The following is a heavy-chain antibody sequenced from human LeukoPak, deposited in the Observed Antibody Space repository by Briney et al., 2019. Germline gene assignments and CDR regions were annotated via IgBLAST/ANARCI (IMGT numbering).Heavy chain of an antibody. D-gene: IGHD5-24*01. J-gene: IGHJ4*02. Sequence: SETLSLTCSVSGASIDNYFWSWIRQHPGKGLEWIGYIYYSGSTYYNPSLKSRVTMSLDTSRNQFSLKLTSLTAADTAVYYCARGAMATTPFFDYWGQGTLVTVSS. CDR1: GASIDNYF. CDR3: ARGAMATTPFFDY. CDR2: IYYSGST. V-gene: IGHV4-59*01.